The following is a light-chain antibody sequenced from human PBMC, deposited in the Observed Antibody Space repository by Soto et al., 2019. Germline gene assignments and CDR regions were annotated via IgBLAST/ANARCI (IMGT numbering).Light chain of an antibody. V-gene: IGLV2-14*01. CDR3: SSYTSSRLVV. CDR1: SSDVGGYNY. CDR2: EVC. Sequence: QSALTQPPSVSGSPGQSITISCTGTSSDVGGYNYVSWYQQHPGKAPKLMIYEVCNRPSGVPNRFSGSKSGNTASLTISGLQAEDEADYYCSSYTSSRLVVFGGGTKLTVL. J-gene: IGLJ2*01.